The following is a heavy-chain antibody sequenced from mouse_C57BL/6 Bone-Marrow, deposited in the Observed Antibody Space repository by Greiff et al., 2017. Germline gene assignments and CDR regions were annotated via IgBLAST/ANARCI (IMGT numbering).Heavy chain of an antibody. Sequence: QVQLQQPGAEFVKPGASVKLSCKASGYTFTSYWMQWVKQRPGQGLEWIGEIDPSDSYINYNQKFKGKVTLTVDTSSSTAYMQLSSLTSEDSAVYYCAREDGGDGYYYFDYWGQGTTLTVSS. J-gene: IGHJ2*01. D-gene: IGHD2-3*01. CDR1: GYTFTSYW. CDR3: AREDGGDGYYYFDY. CDR2: IDPSDSYI. V-gene: IGHV1-50*01.